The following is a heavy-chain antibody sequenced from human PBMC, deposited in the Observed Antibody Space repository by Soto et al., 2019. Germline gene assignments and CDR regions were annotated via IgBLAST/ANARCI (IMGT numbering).Heavy chain of an antibody. J-gene: IGHJ4*02. CDR1: GFTFSRYA. CDR3: AKGVVPAVVSNFDY. V-gene: IGHV3-23*01. Sequence: GGSLRLSCAASGFTFSRYAMSWVRQAPGKGLEWVSAISGSGGSTYYADSVKGRFTISRDNSKNTLYLQMNSLRAEDTAVYYCAKGVVPAVVSNFDYWGQGTLVTVSS. D-gene: IGHD2-2*01. CDR2: ISGSGGST.